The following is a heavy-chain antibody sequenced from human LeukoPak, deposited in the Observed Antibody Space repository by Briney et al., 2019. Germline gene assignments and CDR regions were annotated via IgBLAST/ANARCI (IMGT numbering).Heavy chain of an antibody. J-gene: IGHJ4*02. V-gene: IGHV4-39*01. CDR2: IYYSGST. CDR1: GGSVSSSSYY. D-gene: IGHD3-3*01. Sequence: SETLSLTCTVSGGSVSSSSYYWGWIRQPPGKGLEWIGSIYYSGSTYYNPSLKSRVTISVDTSKNQFSLKLSSVTAADTAVYYCGRGSFGVVNLLDYWGQGTLVTVSS. CDR3: GRGSFGVVNLLDY.